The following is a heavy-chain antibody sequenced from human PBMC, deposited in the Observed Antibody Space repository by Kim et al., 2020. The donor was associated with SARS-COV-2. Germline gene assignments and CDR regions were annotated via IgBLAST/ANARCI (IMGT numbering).Heavy chain of an antibody. D-gene: IGHD3-9*01. CDR3: ARELRYFDWVGGMDV. CDR2: IWYDGSNK. Sequence: GGSLRLSCAASGFTFSSYGMHWVRQAPGKGLEWVAVIWYDGSNKYYADSVKGRFTISRDNSKNTLYLQMNSLRAEDTAVYYCARELRYFDWVGGMDVWGQGTTVTVSS. J-gene: IGHJ6*02. CDR1: GFTFSSYG. V-gene: IGHV3-33*01.